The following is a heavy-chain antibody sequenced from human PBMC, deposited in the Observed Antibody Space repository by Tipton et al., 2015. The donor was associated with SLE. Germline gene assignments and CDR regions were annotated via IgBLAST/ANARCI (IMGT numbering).Heavy chain of an antibody. CDR2: IDYSGRT. V-gene: IGHV4-31*03. D-gene: IGHD4-17*01. Sequence: TLSLTCTVSRGSVISGPYFWSWIRQHPGKGLEWMGYIDYSGRTDYNPSLQGRLTISKDTSKNQFSLKLNSVTAADTAVYYCARMVTTWFDPWGQGTLVIVSS. J-gene: IGHJ5*02. CDR3: ARMVTTWFDP. CDR1: RGSVISGPYF.